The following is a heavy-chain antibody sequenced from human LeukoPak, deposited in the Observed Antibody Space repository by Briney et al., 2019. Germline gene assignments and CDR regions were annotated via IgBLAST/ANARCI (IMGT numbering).Heavy chain of an antibody. Sequence: SETPSLTRTVSGGSISSSSYYWGWIRQPPGKGLEWIGYIYYSGSTNYNPSLKSRVTISVDSSKNQFPLKLSSVTAADTAVYYCARGDDGYGPYFDYWGQGTLVTVSS. V-gene: IGHV4-61*05. D-gene: IGHD5-18*01. J-gene: IGHJ4*02. CDR2: IYYSGST. CDR1: GGSISSSSYY. CDR3: ARGDDGYGPYFDY.